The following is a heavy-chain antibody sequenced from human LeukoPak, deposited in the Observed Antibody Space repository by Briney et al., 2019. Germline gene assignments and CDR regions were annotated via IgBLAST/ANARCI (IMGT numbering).Heavy chain of an antibody. J-gene: IGHJ3*02. CDR2: IWYDGSNK. CDR1: GFTFSSYG. V-gene: IGHV3-33*06. D-gene: IGHD4-17*01. Sequence: GRSLRLSCAASGFTFSSYGMHWVRQAPGKGLEWVAVIWYDGSNKYYADSVKGRFTISGDNSKNTLYLQMNSLRAEDTAVYYCAKVRRGGVYGDYGAFDIWGQGTMVTVSS. CDR3: AKVRRGGVYGDYGAFDI.